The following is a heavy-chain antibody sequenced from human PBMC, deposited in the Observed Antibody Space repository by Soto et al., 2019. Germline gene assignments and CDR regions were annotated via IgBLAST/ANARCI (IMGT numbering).Heavy chain of an antibody. J-gene: IGHJ6*01. CDR1: GGTFSNYA. V-gene: IGHV1-69*12. CDR3: ARDLLGFGYTYGDV. CDR2: IIPIDATV. D-gene: IGHD3-10*01. Sequence: QVQLVQSGAEVKKPGSSVKVSCKASGGTFSNYALISWVRQAPGQGLEWMGGIIPIDATVNYAQKFQGRITITADESTTIVYMDLGSLRSEDTAMYYCARDLLGFGYTYGDVW.